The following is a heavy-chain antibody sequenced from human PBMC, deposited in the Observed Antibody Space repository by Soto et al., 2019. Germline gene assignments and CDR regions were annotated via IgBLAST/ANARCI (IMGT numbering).Heavy chain of an antibody. D-gene: IGHD6-19*01. CDR3: AKDILPGSIAVAGTTFQH. CDR2: ISWDGGST. CDR1: GFTFDDYT. Sequence: EVQLVESGGVVVQPGGSLRLSCAASGFTFDDYTMHRVRQAPGKGLKWVSLISWDGGSTYYADSLKGRVTISRDNSNNSLYLQMNSLRTEDTALYYCAKDILPGSIAVAGTTFQHWGEGTLVTVS. J-gene: IGHJ1*01. V-gene: IGHV3-43*01.